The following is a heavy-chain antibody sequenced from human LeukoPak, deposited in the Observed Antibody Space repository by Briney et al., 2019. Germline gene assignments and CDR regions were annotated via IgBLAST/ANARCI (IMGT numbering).Heavy chain of an antibody. CDR1: GGTFNRYA. Sequence: SVTVSFMDSGGTFNRYAISWVRQAAGQGGEGMGRIIPIFGIANYAQKFQGRVTITADKSTSTAYMELSSLRFEDTAVYYCARDSGIAAAGSSPFDYWGQGTLVTVSS. CDR2: IIPIFGIA. D-gene: IGHD6-13*01. V-gene: IGHV1-69*10. J-gene: IGHJ4*02. CDR3: ARDSGIAAAGSSPFDY.